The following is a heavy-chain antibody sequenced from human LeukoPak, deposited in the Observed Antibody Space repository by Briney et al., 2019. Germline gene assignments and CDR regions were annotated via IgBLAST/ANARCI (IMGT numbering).Heavy chain of an antibody. J-gene: IGHJ6*02. CDR1: GYTFTSYY. CDR2: INPSGGST. CDR3: ASMGSSGYNYYYGMDV. Sequence: ASVNVSCKASGYTFTSYYMHWVRQAPGQGLEWMGIINPSGGSTNYAQKFQGRVTITADESTSTAYMELSSLRSEDTAVYYCASMGSSGYNYYYGMDVWGQGTTVTVSS. V-gene: IGHV1-46*01. D-gene: IGHD3-22*01.